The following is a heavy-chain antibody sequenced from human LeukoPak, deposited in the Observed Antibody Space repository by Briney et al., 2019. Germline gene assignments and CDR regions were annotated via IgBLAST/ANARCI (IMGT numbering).Heavy chain of an antibody. CDR2: IYSGGTT. D-gene: IGHD6-13*01. CDR1: GFTVSSNY. CDR3: ATVGSSWFYDY. J-gene: IGHJ4*02. Sequence: PGGSLRLSCAASGFTVSSNYMNWVRQAPGEGLEWVSVIYSGGTTYYADSVKGRFIISRDNSKNTLYLQMNSLRAEDTAVYYCATVGSSWFYDYWGQGTLVTVSS. V-gene: IGHV3-53*01.